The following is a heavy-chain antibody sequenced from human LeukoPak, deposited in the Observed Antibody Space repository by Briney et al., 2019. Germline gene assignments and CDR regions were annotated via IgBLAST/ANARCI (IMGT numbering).Heavy chain of an antibody. Sequence: SVKVSCKASGGTFSSYAISWVRQAPGQGLEWMGGIIPIFGTTNYAQKFQGRVTITADKSTSTAYMELSSLRSEDTAVYYCARGRYSSGFGGNYYYYYMDVWGKGTTVTVSS. CDR3: ARGRYSSGFGGNYYYYYMDV. J-gene: IGHJ6*03. CDR2: IIPIFGTT. V-gene: IGHV1-69*06. CDR1: GGTFSSYA. D-gene: IGHD5-18*01.